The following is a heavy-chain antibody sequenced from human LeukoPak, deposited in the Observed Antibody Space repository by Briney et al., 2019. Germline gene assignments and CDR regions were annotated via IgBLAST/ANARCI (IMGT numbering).Heavy chain of an antibody. D-gene: IGHD4-17*01. CDR1: GFTFSSES. Sequence: GGSLRLSCAASGFTFSSESMNWVRQAPGKGLEWVSSISSSSDYIYYADSVKGRFTISRDNAKNSLSLQMNSLRAGDTAVYYCARAAGYGDYRCFDYWGRGTLVTVSS. J-gene: IGHJ4*02. CDR2: ISSSSDYI. CDR3: ARAAGYGDYRCFDY. V-gene: IGHV3-21*01.